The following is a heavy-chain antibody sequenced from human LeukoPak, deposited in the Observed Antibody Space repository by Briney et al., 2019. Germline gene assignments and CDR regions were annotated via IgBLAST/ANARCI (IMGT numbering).Heavy chain of an antibody. D-gene: IGHD3-22*01. Sequence: GESLRLSCAASGFTFSSYSVSWVRQAPGTGLAWVSYISSTSSTIYYADSVKGRFTISRDNAKSSLYLQMNSLRAEDTAVYYCARLYCYDSTGYYYPWGQGTQVTVSS. CDR3: ARLYCYDSTGYYYP. CDR2: ISSTSSTI. CDR1: GFTFSSYS. V-gene: IGHV3-48*04. J-gene: IGHJ5*02.